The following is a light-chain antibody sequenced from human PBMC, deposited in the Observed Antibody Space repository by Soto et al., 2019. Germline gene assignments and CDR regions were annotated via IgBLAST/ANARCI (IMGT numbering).Light chain of an antibody. CDR2: DAS. Sequence: EIVLTQSPATLSLSPGERATLSCRASQSVRRYLAWYQQKPGQAPRLLIYDASNRATGIPARFSGSGSGTDFTLTISSLEPEDFAFYYCQQRDTWPPITFGQGTRLEIK. CDR3: QQRDTWPPIT. V-gene: IGKV3-11*01. CDR1: QSVRRY. J-gene: IGKJ5*01.